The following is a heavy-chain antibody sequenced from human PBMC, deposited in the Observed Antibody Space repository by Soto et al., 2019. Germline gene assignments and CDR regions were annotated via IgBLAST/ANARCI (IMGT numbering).Heavy chain of an antibody. J-gene: IGHJ4*02. D-gene: IGHD1-26*01. CDR2: ISGSGGIT. Sequence: EVQLLESGGGLVQPGGSLRLSCAASGFTFSSYAMSWVRQAPGKGLERVSVISGSGGITYYADSVKGRFTISRDNAKNPINLQMNSLRAEDTAVYYCARRGSGSSYDYWGQGTLVTVSS. CDR3: ARRGSGSSYDY. CDR1: GFTFSSYA. V-gene: IGHV3-23*01.